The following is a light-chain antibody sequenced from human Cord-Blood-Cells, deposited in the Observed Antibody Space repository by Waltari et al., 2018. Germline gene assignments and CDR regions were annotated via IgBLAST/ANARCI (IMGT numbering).Light chain of an antibody. V-gene: IGLV1-44*01. CDR2: RSN. Sequence: QSVLTQPPSASGTPGQMVTISCSGSSANIGSNTVNWYQQLPGTAPKLHIYRSNQRPSGVPDRFSGSKSGTSASLAISGLQSEDEADYYCAAWDDSLNGYVFGTGTKVTVL. CDR3: AAWDDSLNGYV. J-gene: IGLJ1*01. CDR1: SANIGSNT.